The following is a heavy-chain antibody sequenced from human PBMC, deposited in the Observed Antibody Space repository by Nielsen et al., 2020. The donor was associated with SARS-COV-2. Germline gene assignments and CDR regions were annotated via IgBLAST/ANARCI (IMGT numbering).Heavy chain of an antibody. CDR3: ARDDWNDGYGMDV. D-gene: IGHD1-1*01. CDR1: GFTFSSYA. Sequence: GGSLRLSCAASGFTFSSYAMHWVRQAPGKGLEWVAVISYDGSNKYYADSVKGRFTISRDNSKNTLYLQMNSLRAEDTAVYYCARDDWNDGYGMDVRGQGTTVTVSS. CDR2: ISYDGSNK. J-gene: IGHJ6*02. V-gene: IGHV3-30-3*01.